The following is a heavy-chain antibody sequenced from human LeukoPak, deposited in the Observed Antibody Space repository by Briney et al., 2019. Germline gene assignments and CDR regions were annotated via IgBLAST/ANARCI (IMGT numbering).Heavy chain of an antibody. J-gene: IGHJ5*02. V-gene: IGHV4-4*09. CDR1: GGSISSYY. D-gene: IGHD3-10*01. CDR3: ASLGVLECYGSGSWFDP. CDR2: IYTSGST. Sequence: SETLSLTCTVSGGSISSYYWSWIRQPPGKGLEWIGYIYTSGSTNYNPSLKSRVTISVDTSKNQFSLKLSSVTAADTAVYYCASLGVLECYGSGSWFDPWGRGTLVTVSS.